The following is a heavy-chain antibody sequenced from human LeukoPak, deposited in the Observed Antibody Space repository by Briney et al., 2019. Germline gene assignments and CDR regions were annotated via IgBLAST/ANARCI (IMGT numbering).Heavy chain of an antibody. V-gene: IGHV4-61*02. D-gene: IGHD2-21*01. Sequence: SQTLSLTCTVSGGSFSSGSYHWRWIRQPAGKGLEWIGRIYTSGSTNYNPSLKSRVTIYVQPPKNQFSLKLSSVTAADTAVYVCARGGGDWGFHQSDYWGQGTLVSVSS. CDR2: IYTSGST. J-gene: IGHJ4*02. CDR3: ARGGGDWGFHQSDY. CDR1: GGSFSSGSYH.